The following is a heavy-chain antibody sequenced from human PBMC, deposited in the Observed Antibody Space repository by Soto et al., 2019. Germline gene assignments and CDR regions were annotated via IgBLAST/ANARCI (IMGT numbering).Heavy chain of an antibody. Sequence: SETLSLTCTVSGGSISSYYWSWIRQPPGKGLEWIGYIYYSGSTNYNPSLKSRVTISVDTSKNQFSLKLSSVTAADTAVYYCARVNDYGDYSWFDPWGQGTLVTVSS. CDR2: IYYSGST. CDR1: GGSISSYY. V-gene: IGHV4-59*01. J-gene: IGHJ5*02. CDR3: ARVNDYGDYSWFDP. D-gene: IGHD4-17*01.